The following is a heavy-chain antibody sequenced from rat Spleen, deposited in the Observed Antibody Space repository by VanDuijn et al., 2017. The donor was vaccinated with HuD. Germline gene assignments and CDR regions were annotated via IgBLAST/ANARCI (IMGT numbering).Heavy chain of an antibody. V-gene: IGHV5-7*01. Sequence: EVQLVESGGGLVQPGRSLKLSCVASGFTFSDYNLAWVRQAPKKGLEWVATISYDGRSTYYRDSVKGRFTVSRDNAKTTQYLQVGRLRAEDPAPYYWGRPVRMCGALDYWGQGVMVTVSS. J-gene: IGHJ2*01. CDR3: GRPVRMCGALDY. D-gene: IGHD1-6*01. CDR2: ISYDGRST. CDR1: GFTFSDYN.